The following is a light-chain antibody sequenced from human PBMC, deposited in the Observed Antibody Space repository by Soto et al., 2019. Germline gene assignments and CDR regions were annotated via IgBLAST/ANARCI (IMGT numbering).Light chain of an antibody. CDR3: LQNYDYPYT. V-gene: IGKV1-6*01. CDR1: QGVGKD. Sequence: AIQMTQSPSSLSASVGXRVTIICRASQGVGKDLGWYQQKPGKAPNLLIYLASSLHSGVPSRFSGSGSGTDFTLTLSSLQPEDIATYFCLQNYDYPYTFGQGTKVDIK. J-gene: IGKJ2*01. CDR2: LAS.